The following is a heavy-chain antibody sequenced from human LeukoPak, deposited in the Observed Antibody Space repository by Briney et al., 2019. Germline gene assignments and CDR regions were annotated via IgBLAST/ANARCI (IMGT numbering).Heavy chain of an antibody. Sequence: ASVKVSCKASGYTFTGYYMHWVRQAPGQGLEWMGRINPNSGGTNYAQKFQGRVTMTRDTSISTAYMELSRLRSDDTAVYYCARDLFLGYDSRDDPWGQGTLVTVSS. CDR3: ARDLFLGYDSRDDP. V-gene: IGHV1-2*06. CDR1: GYTFTGYY. D-gene: IGHD3-22*01. CDR2: INPNSGGT. J-gene: IGHJ5*02.